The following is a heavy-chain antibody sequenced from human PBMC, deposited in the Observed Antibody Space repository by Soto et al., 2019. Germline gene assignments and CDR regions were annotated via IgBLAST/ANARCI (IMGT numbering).Heavy chain of an antibody. D-gene: IGHD2-15*01. V-gene: IGHV5-51*03. J-gene: IGHJ4*02. CDR1: GYSFASYW. CDR2: IYPGDSDT. Sequence: EVQLVQSGAEVKKPGESLKISCKASGYSFASYWIGWVRQTPGKGLEWMGIIYPGDSDTRYSPSFQGQVTISADKSISTAYLQWNSLQASDTGIYYCARRFYCVGGSCYFGMDHWGQGTLVTVSS. CDR3: ARRFYCVGGSCYFGMDH.